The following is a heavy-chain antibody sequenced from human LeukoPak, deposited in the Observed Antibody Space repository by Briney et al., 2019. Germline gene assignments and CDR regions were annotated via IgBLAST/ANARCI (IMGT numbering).Heavy chain of an antibody. Sequence: RGSLRLSCAASGFTFRSYSMNWVRQAPGKGLEWVSSISTSRSYIYYADSVKGRFTISRDNAKNSLYLQMNSLRAEDTAVYFCARSGYSSTWYLQNFELDYWGRGTLVTVSS. CDR3: ARSGYSSTWYLQNFELDY. V-gene: IGHV3-21*01. CDR1: GFTFRSYS. D-gene: IGHD2-2*01. CDR2: ISTSRSYI. J-gene: IGHJ4*02.